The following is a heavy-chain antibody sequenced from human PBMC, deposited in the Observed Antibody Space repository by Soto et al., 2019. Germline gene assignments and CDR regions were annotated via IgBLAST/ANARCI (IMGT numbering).Heavy chain of an antibody. D-gene: IGHD5-12*01. CDR3: ARAQRAYSGY. V-gene: IGHV4-30-4*01. Sequence: SETLFLTCTVSGGSISSGDYYWSWIRQPPGKGLEWIGCIYYSGSTYYNPSLKSRVTISVDTSKNQFSLKLSSVTAADTAVYYCARAQRAYSGYWGQGTLLTVSS. CDR1: GGSISSGDYY. J-gene: IGHJ4*02. CDR2: IYYSGST.